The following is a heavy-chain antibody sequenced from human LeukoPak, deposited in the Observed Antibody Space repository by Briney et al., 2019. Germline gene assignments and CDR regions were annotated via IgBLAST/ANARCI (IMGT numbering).Heavy chain of an antibody. CDR3: ARPRACSSTSCLNY. CDR2: MNPNSGNT. D-gene: IGHD2-2*01. V-gene: IGHV1-8*01. CDR1: GYTFTSYD. J-gene: IGHJ4*02. Sequence: ASVKVSCKASGYTFTSYDIKWVRQATGQGLEWMGWMNPNSGNTGYAQKFQGRVTMTRNTSISTAYMELSSLRSEDTAVYYCARPRACSSTSCLNYWGQGTLVTVSS.